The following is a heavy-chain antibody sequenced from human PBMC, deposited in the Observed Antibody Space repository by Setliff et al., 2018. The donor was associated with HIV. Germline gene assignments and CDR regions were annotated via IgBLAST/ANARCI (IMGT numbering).Heavy chain of an antibody. CDR1: GFTFGSYR. J-gene: IGHJ4*02. D-gene: IGHD2-21*02. V-gene: IGHV3-49*04. CDR2: IRSKAYGGTT. CDR3: ARDTATALDS. Sequence: GGSLRLSCAASGFTFGSYRMNWVRQTPGRGLEWVGFIRSKAYGGTTEYAASVKGRFTMSRDDSENSVFLQMNSLKTEDTAVYYCARDTATALDSWGQRTLVTVSS.